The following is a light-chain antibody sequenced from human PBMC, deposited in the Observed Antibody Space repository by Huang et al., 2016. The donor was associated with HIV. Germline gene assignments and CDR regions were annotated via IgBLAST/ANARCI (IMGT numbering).Light chain of an antibody. J-gene: IGKJ2*01. CDR1: QIVSSSS. CDR3: LQYAASPYT. V-gene: IGKV3-20*01. CDR2: AAS. Sequence: ENVLTQSPGTLSLSPGERATLSCRASQIVSSSSLAWYQQKPGQAPRLLIYAASNRATGIPDRFSGGGSGTDFTLTISRLEPEDCATYYCLQYAASPYTFGQGTKLEIK.